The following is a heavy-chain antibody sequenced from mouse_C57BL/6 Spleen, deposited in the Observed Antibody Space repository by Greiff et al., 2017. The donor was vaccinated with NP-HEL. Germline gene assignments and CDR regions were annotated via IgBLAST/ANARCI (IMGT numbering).Heavy chain of an antibody. CDR2: IYPGGGDT. CDR3: ARAGDSSYYWYFDG. V-gene: IGHV1-80*01. D-gene: IGHD1-1*01. Sequence: VQRVESGAELVKPGASVKISCKASGYAFSSYWMNWVKQRPGQGLEWIGQIYPGGGDTNYNGKFKSKATLTADKSSSTAYMQLSSLTSEDSAVYYCARAGDSSYYWYFDGWGTGTTVTVSS. CDR1: GYAFSSYW. J-gene: IGHJ1*03.